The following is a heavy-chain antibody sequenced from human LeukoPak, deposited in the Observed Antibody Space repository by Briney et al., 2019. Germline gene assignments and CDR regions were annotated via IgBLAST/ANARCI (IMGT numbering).Heavy chain of an antibody. Sequence: SETLSLTCGVSGGSITSTNYWAWVGQPPGKGLEWIAEVNLQGSTTYSPSFMCRVTIPVAISENHTSLQLPSVTAADTAVYYCAREGGPYRPLHYSGQGTPVTVPS. J-gene: IGHJ4*02. V-gene: IGHV4-4*02. CDR1: GGSITSTNY. CDR3: AREGGPYRPLHY. CDR2: VNLQGST.